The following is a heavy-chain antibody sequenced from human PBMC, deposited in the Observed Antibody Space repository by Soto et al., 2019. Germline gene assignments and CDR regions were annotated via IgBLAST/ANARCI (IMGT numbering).Heavy chain of an antibody. CDR3: ARSRGSYYTTFDD. V-gene: IGHV1-69*08. Sequence: QVQLEQSGAEVKKPGSSVNVSCKASGDTFTGYTVTWVRQAPGQGLEWVGRIIPMLGASNYALRFQGRVSIMADKSTDTVYMEVMRLTSEDTAVYYCARSRGSYYTTFDDWGQGTLVTVSS. J-gene: IGHJ4*02. CDR1: GDTFTGYT. CDR2: IIPMLGAS. D-gene: IGHD1-26*01.